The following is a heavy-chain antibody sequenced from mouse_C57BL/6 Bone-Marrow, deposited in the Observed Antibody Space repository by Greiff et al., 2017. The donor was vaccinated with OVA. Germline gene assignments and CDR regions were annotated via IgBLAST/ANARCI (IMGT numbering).Heavy chain of an antibody. D-gene: IGHD1-1*01. J-gene: IGHJ3*01. CDR2: INPDSSTI. Sequence: PTAGIDFSRYWMSWVRRAPGKGLEWIGEINPDSSTINYAPSLKDKFIISRDNAKNTLYLQMSKVRSEDTALYYCARYNGSPFAYWGQGTLVTVSA. V-gene: IGHV4-1*01. CDR1: GIDFSRYW. CDR3: ARYNGSPFAY.